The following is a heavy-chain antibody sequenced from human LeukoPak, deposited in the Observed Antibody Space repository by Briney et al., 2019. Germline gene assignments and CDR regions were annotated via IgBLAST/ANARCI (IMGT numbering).Heavy chain of an antibody. D-gene: IGHD1-7*01. CDR2: MNPNSGNT. Sequence: ASVKVSCKASGYTFTGYYMHWVRQAPGQGLEWMGWMNPNSGNTGYAQKFQGRVTMTRNTSISTAYMELSSLRSEDTAVYYCARAPTDNNWNYDGNYYGMDVWGQGTTVTVSS. CDR3: ARAPTDNNWNYDGNYYGMDV. J-gene: IGHJ6*02. CDR1: GYTFTGYY. V-gene: IGHV1-8*02.